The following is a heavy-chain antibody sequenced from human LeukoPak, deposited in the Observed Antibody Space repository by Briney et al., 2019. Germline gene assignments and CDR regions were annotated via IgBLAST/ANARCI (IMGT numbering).Heavy chain of an antibody. V-gene: IGHV3-30*02. CDR1: GFTFSSYG. CDR3: AKDGLSIVVVPAAVYYYYYMDV. Sequence: PGGSLRLSCAASGFTFSSYGMHWVRQAPGKGLEWVAFIRYDGSNKYYADSVKGRFTISRDNSKNTLYLQMNSLRAEDTAVYYCAKDGLSIVVVPAAVYYYYYMDVWGKGTTVTVSS. J-gene: IGHJ6*03. D-gene: IGHD2-2*01. CDR2: IRYDGSNK.